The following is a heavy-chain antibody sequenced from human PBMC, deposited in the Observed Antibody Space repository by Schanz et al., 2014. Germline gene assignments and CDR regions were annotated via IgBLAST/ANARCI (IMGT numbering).Heavy chain of an antibody. V-gene: IGHV3-23*04. CDR1: GFSFRNYA. J-gene: IGHJ6*02. Sequence: EVKLVESGGGLVQPGGSLRLSCTASGFSFRNYAMNWVRQAPGKGLQWVSAVTGGGESTYYADSVKGRFTISRDNSRNTLHLQLSRLRTEDTAIYYCAKDVGSSGWYSQYGLDVWGQGTTVTVSS. CDR3: AKDVGSSGWYSQYGLDV. CDR2: VTGGGEST. D-gene: IGHD6-19*01.